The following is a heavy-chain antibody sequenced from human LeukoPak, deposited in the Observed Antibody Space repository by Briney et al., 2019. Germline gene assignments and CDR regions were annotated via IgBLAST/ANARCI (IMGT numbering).Heavy chain of an antibody. J-gene: IGHJ4*02. CDR3: ARFDDYYDSSGYDY. Sequence: SETLSLTCTVSGGSISSYYWSWIRQPPGKGLEWIGYIYYSGSTNYNPSLKSRVTISVDTSKNQFSLKLSSVTAADTAVYYCARFDDYYDSSGYDYWGQGTLVTVSS. CDR1: GGSISSYY. D-gene: IGHD3-22*01. V-gene: IGHV4-59*01. CDR2: IYYSGST.